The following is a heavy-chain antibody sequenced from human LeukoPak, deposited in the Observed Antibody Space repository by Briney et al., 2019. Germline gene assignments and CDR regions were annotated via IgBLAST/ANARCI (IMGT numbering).Heavy chain of an antibody. CDR1: GFTFSSFA. CDR2: ISSNGRST. J-gene: IGHJ4*02. Sequence: GGSLRLSCSASGFTFSSFAMHWVRQAPGKGLEYVSAISSNGRSTYYPDSVKGRFTISRDNFKNTLYLQMSSLRAEDTAVYYCVNQISGWVYWGQGTLVTVSS. CDR3: VNQISGWVY. V-gene: IGHV3-64D*06. D-gene: IGHD6-19*01.